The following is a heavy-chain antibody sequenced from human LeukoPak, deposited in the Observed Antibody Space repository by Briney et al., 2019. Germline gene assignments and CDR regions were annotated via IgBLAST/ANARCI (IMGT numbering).Heavy chain of an antibody. CDR1: GGSISSGGYY. CDR2: IYYSGST. V-gene: IGHV4-30-4*08. Sequence: SETLSLTCTVSGGSISSGGYYWSWIRQPPGKGLEWIGYIYYSGSTYYNPSLKSRVTISVDTSKNQFSLKLSSVTAADTAVYYCATQSPITGTTGYWFDPWGQGTLVTVSS. CDR3: ATQSPITGTTGYWFDP. D-gene: IGHD1-7*01. J-gene: IGHJ5*02.